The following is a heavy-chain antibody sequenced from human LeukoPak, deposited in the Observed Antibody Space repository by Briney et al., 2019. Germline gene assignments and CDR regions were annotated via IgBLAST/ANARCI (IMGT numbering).Heavy chain of an antibody. J-gene: IGHJ3*02. D-gene: IGHD3-22*01. V-gene: IGHV3-23*01. CDR2: ISGSGGST. CDR1: GFTFSSYA. Sequence: PGGSLRLSCAASGFTFSSYAMSWVRQAPGKGLEWVSAISGSGGSTYYADSVKGRFTISRDNSKNTLYLQMNSLRAEDTAVYYCAKDLRQYYYDSSGYSNAFDIWGQGTMVTVSS. CDR3: AKDLRQYYYDSSGYSNAFDI.